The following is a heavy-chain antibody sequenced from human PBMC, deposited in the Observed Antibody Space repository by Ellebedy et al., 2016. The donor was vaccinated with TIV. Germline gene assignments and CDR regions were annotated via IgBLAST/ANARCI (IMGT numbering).Heavy chain of an antibody. J-gene: IGHJ6*02. CDR3: TTGVWMVREVYAMDV. D-gene: IGHD3-10*01. CDR2: IKSKTHGGTT. Sequence: GESLKIPCLGSRFTFGDYAMSWFRQAPGKGLEWVGRIKSKTHGGTTDYAAPVKGRFTSSSDDSNNTLYLQMNSLKTEETAVYFCTTGVWMVREVYAMDVWGQGTTVTVSS. V-gene: IGHV3-15*01. CDR1: RFTFGDYA.